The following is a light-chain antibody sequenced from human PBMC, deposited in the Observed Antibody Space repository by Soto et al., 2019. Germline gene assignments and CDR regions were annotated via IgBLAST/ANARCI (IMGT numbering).Light chain of an antibody. Sequence: QSVLTQPPSVSGAPGQRVTISCTGSSSNIGAGYDVHWYQQLPGTAPKLLIYGNSNRPSGVPDRFSGSKSGTSASLAITGLQAEDEADYYCQSYGSSLSGPSYVFGTGTKVTVL. CDR2: GNS. V-gene: IGLV1-40*01. CDR3: QSYGSSLSGPSYV. J-gene: IGLJ1*01. CDR1: SSNIGAGYD.